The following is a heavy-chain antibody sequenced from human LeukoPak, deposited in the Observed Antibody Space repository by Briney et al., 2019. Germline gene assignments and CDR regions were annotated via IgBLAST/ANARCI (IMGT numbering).Heavy chain of an antibody. CDR2: ISYDGSNK. Sequence: GRSLRLSCAASGFTFSSYAMHWVRQAPGKGLEWVAAISYDGSNKYYADSVKGRFTISRDNSKNTLYLQMNSLRAEDTAVYYCARAQPSDYYDSSGYYYDWGRGTVVTVSS. V-gene: IGHV3-30-3*01. CDR1: GFTFSSYA. D-gene: IGHD3-22*01. J-gene: IGHJ4*02. CDR3: ARAQPSDYYDSSGYYYD.